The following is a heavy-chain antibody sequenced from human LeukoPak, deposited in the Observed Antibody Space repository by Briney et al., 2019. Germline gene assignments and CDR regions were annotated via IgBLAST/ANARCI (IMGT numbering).Heavy chain of an antibody. J-gene: IGHJ6*03. Sequence: PGGSLRLSCAASGFTVSSNYMSWVRQAPGKGLEWVSVIYSGGSTYYADSVKGRFTISRDNSKNTLYLQMNSLRAEDTAVYYCATTYYYDSSGYYYDMDVWGKGTTVTISS. CDR3: ATTYYYDSSGYYYDMDV. CDR1: GFTVSSNY. V-gene: IGHV3-53*01. CDR2: IYSGGST. D-gene: IGHD3-22*01.